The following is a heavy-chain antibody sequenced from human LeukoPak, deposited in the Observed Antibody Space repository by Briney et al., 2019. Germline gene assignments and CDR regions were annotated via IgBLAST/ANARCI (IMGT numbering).Heavy chain of an antibody. J-gene: IGHJ4*02. Sequence: GASLQISCKGSGYRFTSHWIGWVRQLPGKGLEWMGIIYPGDSDTRYSPSFQGQVTMSVDKSFSTVYLQWSSLQASDTAMYYCVRPKDSSGWYWAYWGEGALVTVSS. V-gene: IGHV5-51*01. D-gene: IGHD6-19*01. CDR1: GYRFTSHW. CDR3: VRPKDSSGWYWAY. CDR2: IYPGDSDT.